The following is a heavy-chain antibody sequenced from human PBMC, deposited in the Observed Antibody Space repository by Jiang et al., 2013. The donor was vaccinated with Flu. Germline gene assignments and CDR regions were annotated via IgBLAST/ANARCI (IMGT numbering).Heavy chain of an antibody. D-gene: IGHD3-3*01. CDR3: ARGQSGYYYYGMDV. CDR1: GFTFSSYA. V-gene: IGHV3-30-3*01. Sequence: GFTFSSYAMHWVRQAPGKGLEWVAVISYDGSNKYYADSVKGRFTISRDNSKNTLYLQMNSLRAEDTAVYYCARGQSGYYYYGMDVWGQGTTVTVSS. CDR2: ISYDGSNK. J-gene: IGHJ6*02.